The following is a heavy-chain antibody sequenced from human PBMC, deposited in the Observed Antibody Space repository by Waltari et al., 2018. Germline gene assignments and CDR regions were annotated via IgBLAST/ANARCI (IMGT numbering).Heavy chain of an antibody. CDR3: ARMSTMIVVEDY. J-gene: IGHJ4*02. Sequence: QVQLVQSGAEVKKPGASVKVSCKASGYTFTGYYMHWVRQAPGQGLEWMGRINPKSGGTNYAQKFQGRVTMTRDTSISTAYMELSRLRSDDTAVYYCARMSTMIVVEDYWGQGTLVTVSS. CDR1: GYTFTGYY. D-gene: IGHD3-22*01. V-gene: IGHV1-2*06. CDR2: INPKSGGT.